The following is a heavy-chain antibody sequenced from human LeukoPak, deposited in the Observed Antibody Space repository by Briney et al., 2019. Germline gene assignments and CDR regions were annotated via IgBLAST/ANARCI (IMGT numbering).Heavy chain of an antibody. D-gene: IGHD1-26*01. CDR3: ARGLGGSGSYFLTFDY. CDR2: IRAYNGNT. CDR1: GYTFTTHA. J-gene: IGHJ4*02. V-gene: IGHV1-18*01. Sequence: ASVKVSCQASGYTFTTHAISWVRQAPGQGLEWMGWIRAYNGNTKYAQKLQGRVTMTTHTSTSTAYMELRSLRSDDTAVYYCARGLGGSGSYFLTFDYWGQGTLVTVSS.